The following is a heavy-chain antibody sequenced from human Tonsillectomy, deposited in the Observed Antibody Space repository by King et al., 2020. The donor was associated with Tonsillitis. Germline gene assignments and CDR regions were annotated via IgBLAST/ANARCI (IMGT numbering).Heavy chain of an antibody. V-gene: IGHV4-39*01. CDR2: IYYSGST. D-gene: IGHD6-19*01. J-gene: IGHJ4*02. CDR3: AGNSGWYGGDYFDY. Sequence: QLQESGPGLVKPSETLSLTCTVSGGSISSSSYYWGWTRQPPGKGLEWIGSIYYSGSTYYNPSLKSRVTISVDTSKNQFSLKLSSVTAADTAVYYCAGNSGWYGGDYFDYWGQGTLVTVSS. CDR1: GGSISSSSYY.